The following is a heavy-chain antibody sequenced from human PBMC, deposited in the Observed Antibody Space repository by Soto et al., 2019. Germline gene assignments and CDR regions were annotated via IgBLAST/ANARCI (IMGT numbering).Heavy chain of an antibody. CDR3: ARADPSTTVMAFDI. D-gene: IGHD4-17*01. CDR1: GGSISSGGYY. Sequence: PSETLSLTCTVSGGSISSGGYYWSWIRQHPGKGLEWIGYIYYSGSTYYNPSLKSRVTISVDTSKNQFSLKLSSVTAADTAVYYCARADPSTTVMAFDICGEGTMVTVSS. J-gene: IGHJ3*02. V-gene: IGHV4-31*03. CDR2: IYYSGST.